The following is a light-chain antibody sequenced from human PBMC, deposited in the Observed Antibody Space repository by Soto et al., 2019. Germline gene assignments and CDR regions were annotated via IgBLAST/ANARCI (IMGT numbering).Light chain of an antibody. CDR1: QSLSKNY. J-gene: IGKJ5*01. CDR2: DAS. V-gene: IGKV3-20*01. Sequence: EIVLTQSPGNLSLSPGERATLSCRASQSLSKNYLAWYQQKPGQAPRLLIFDASTRATGIPDRFSGSGSGTDFTLTISRLEPEDFAVYHCQQYGNSPSITFGQGTRLEIK. CDR3: QQYGNSPSIT.